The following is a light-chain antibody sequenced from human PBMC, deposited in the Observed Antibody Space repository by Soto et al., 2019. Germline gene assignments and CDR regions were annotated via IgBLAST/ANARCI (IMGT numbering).Light chain of an antibody. CDR1: QGISSY. V-gene: IGKV1-9*01. Sequence: IQLTQSPSSLSASVGDRVTITCRASQGISSYLAWYQQKPGKAPKLLIYAASTLQSGVPSRFSGSGSGTDFTLTISSLKPEDFATYYCQQLNSYRTFGQGTKVEIK. CDR3: QQLNSYRT. CDR2: AAS. J-gene: IGKJ1*01.